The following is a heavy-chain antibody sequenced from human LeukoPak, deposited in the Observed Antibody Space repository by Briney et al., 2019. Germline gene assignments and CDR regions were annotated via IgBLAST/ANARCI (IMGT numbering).Heavy chain of an antibody. J-gene: IGHJ3*02. CDR1: GYTFTSYG. CDR3: ARDIPRYNWNDAGDAFDI. Sequence: ASVKVSCKASGYTFTSYGISWVRQAPGQGLEWMGWISAYNGNANYAQELQGRVTLTTDTSTSTAYMELRSLRSDDTAVYYCARDIPRYNWNDAGDAFDIWGQGTMVTVSS. CDR2: ISAYNGNA. D-gene: IGHD1-1*01. V-gene: IGHV1-18*01.